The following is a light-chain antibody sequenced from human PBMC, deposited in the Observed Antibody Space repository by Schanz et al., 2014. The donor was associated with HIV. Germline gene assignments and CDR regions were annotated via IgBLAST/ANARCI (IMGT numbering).Light chain of an antibody. J-gene: IGKJ1*01. CDR3: QQYGSSPWT. CDR1: QSVKSNF. Sequence: EIVLTQSPGTLSLSPGERGTLSCRASQSVKSNFIGWYQQKPGQAPRLLIFGASNRAIGIPDRFSGGVSGTDFTLTISRVEPEDYAVYYCQQYGSSPWTFGQGTRVDVK. V-gene: IGKV3-20*01. CDR2: GAS.